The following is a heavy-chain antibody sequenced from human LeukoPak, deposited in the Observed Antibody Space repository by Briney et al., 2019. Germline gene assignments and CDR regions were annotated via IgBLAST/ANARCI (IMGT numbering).Heavy chain of an antibody. J-gene: IGHJ4*02. Sequence: ETLSLTCTVSGASISSYYWSWVRQAPGKGLEWVSSISSSSSSIYYADSVKGRFTISRDNAMNSLYLQMNSLRAEDTAVYYCARSGYNWNDVIFFDYWGQGILVTVSS. CDR1: GASISSYY. CDR3: ARSGYNWNDVIFFDY. CDR2: ISSSSSSI. D-gene: IGHD1-1*01. V-gene: IGHV3-21*01.